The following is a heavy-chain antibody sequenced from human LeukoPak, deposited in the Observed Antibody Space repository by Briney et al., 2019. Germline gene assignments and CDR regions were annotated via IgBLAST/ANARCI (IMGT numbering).Heavy chain of an antibody. D-gene: IGHD2-21*01. CDR1: GGSIFSYY. J-gene: IGHJ4*02. Sequence: PSETLSLTCTVSGGSIFSYYWSWIRQPPGKGLEWMGYIYNSGSTNYNPSLKSRVTISVDTSKNQFSLRVSSVTAADTAVYYCARHLNNCGDDCYIFDYWGQGTLVTVSS. CDR3: ARHLNNCGDDCYIFDY. CDR2: IYNSGST. V-gene: IGHV4-59*08.